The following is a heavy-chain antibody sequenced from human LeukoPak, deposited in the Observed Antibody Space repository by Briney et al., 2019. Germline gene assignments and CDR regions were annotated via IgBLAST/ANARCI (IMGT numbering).Heavy chain of an antibody. CDR2: ISGSGGST. CDR1: GFTFSSYA. J-gene: IGHJ6*02. D-gene: IGHD2-15*01. V-gene: IGHV3-23*01. Sequence: GGSLRLSCAASGFTFSSYAMSWVRQAPGKGLEWVSAISGSGGSTYYADSVKGRFTISRDNSKNTLYLQMSNLSAEDTAVYFCARGGGFDVWGQGATVTVSS. CDR3: ARGGGFDV.